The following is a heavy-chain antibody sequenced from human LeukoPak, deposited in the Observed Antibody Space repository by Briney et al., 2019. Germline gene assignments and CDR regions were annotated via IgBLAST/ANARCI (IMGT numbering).Heavy chain of an antibody. Sequence: ASVKVSCKASGGTFSSYAISWVRQAPGQGLEWMGRIIPILGIANYAQKFQGRVTITADKSTSTAYMELSSLRSEDTAVYYCARDPGSGYYSYYYGMDVWGQGTTVTVSS. CDR3: ARDPGSGYYSYYYGMDV. J-gene: IGHJ6*02. V-gene: IGHV1-69*04. D-gene: IGHD3-22*01. CDR1: GGTFSSYA. CDR2: IIPILGIA.